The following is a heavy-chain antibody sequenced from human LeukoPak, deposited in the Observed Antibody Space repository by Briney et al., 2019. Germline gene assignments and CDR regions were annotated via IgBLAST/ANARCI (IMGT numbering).Heavy chain of an antibody. D-gene: IGHD2-21*02. CDR2: IRYDGSSK. V-gene: IGHV3-30*02. J-gene: IGHJ5*02. Sequence: GGSLRLSCAASGFTLTSYGMHWVRQAPGKGLEWVAFIRYDGSSKHYADSVKGRFTISRDNSKNTLYLQMNSLRAEDTAVYYCARGGTICSGGDCYLNWLDPWGQGTLVTVSS. CDR1: GFTLTSYG. CDR3: ARGGTICSGGDCYLNWLDP.